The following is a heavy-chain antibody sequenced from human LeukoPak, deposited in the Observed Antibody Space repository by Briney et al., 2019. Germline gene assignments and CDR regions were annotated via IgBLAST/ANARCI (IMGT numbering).Heavy chain of an antibody. D-gene: IGHD3-16*01. CDR2: IGTYNGNP. V-gene: IGHV1-18*04. CDR1: GYTFTSYY. Sequence: GASVKVSCKASGYTFTSYYMHWVRQAPGQGLEWMGWIGTYNGNPDYTQSLQGRVTMTTDTSTSTAYMELRSLKSDDTAVYYCAREDPGGAFDVWGRGTMVIVSS. J-gene: IGHJ3*01. CDR3: AREDPGGAFDV.